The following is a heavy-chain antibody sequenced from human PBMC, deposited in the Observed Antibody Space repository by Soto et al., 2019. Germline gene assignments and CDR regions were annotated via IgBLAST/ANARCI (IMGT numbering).Heavy chain of an antibody. V-gene: IGHV3-66*01. D-gene: IGHD3-22*01. CDR3: ARNGDRSDYRGCFDP. CDR1: GFTVSSNY. J-gene: IGHJ5*02. CDR2: IYSGGTT. Sequence: EVQLVESGGGLVQPGGSLRLSCAASGFTVSSNYMSWVRQAPGKGLEWVSVIYSGGTTYYADSVKGRFTISRDNSKNTLYLQMNSLRAEDTAVYYCARNGDRSDYRGCFDPWGQGTLVTVSS.